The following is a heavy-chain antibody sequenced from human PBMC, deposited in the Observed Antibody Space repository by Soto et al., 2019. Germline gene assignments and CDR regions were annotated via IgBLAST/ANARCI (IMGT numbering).Heavy chain of an antibody. J-gene: IGHJ4*02. CDR2: IIPIFGTA. Sequence: QVQLVQSGAEVKKPGSSVKVSCKASGGTFRSYAISWVRQAPGQGLEWMGGIIPIFGTANYAQKFQGRVTITADKSTSTAYMGLSSLRSEDTAVYYCAVGDCGGDCQYYFDYWGQGTLVTVSS. D-gene: IGHD2-21*02. V-gene: IGHV1-69*06. CDR3: AVGDCGGDCQYYFDY. CDR1: GGTFRSYA.